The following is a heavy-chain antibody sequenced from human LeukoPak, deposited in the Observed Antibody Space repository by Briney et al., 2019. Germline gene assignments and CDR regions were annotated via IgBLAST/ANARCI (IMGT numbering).Heavy chain of an antibody. CDR3: ARGYSGGYYLIDAFDI. CDR1: GFTFSDYY. CDR2: ISSSGSNI. V-gene: IGHV3-11*04. J-gene: IGHJ3*02. Sequence: GGSLTLSCAASGFTFSDYYMSWIRQAPGKGLEWVSYISSSGSNIYYADSVKGRFTISRDNAKNSLYLQMNSLRAEDTAVYYCARGYSGGYYLIDAFDIWGQGTMVTVSS. D-gene: IGHD1-26*01.